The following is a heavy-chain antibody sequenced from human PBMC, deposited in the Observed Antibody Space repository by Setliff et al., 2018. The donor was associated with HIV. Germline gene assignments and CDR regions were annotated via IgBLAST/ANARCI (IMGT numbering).Heavy chain of an antibody. J-gene: IGHJ4*02. CDR1: GGSFSDNY. D-gene: IGHD5-18*01. CDR2: IYTSGST. CDR3: ARVPGYNYGYLIDY. V-gene: IGHV4-59*10. Sequence: KPSETLSLTCAVYGGSFSDNYWSWIRQPAGKGLEWIGRIYTSGSTNYNPSLKSRVTISVDTSKSQFSLKLSSVTAADTAVYYCARVPGYNYGYLIDYWGQGTLVTGSS.